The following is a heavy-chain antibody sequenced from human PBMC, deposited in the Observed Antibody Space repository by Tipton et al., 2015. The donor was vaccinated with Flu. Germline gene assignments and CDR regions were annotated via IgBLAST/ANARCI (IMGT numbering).Heavy chain of an antibody. D-gene: IGHD4-11*01. J-gene: IGHJ5*02. CDR2: IYYSEST. CDR3: ARRDYSNYVSGPKNWFDP. V-gene: IGHV4-39*01. Sequence: TLSLTCTVSGGSISSNSYYWGWIRQHPGKGLEWIGYIYYSESTYYNPSLKSRVTISVDSSKKQFSLRLTSVTAADTAIYYCARRDYSNYVSGPKNWFDPWGQGPLVTVSS. CDR1: GGSISSNSYY.